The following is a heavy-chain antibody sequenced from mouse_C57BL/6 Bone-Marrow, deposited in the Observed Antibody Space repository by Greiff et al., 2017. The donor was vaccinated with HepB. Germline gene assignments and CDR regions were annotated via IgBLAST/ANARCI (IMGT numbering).Heavy chain of an antibody. CDR2: IYPGDGDT. CDR3: AATGGGF. D-gene: IGHD4-1*02. J-gene: IGHJ3*01. V-gene: IGHV1-82*01. CDR1: GYAFSSSW. Sequence: QVQLQQSGPELVKPGASVKISCKASGYAFSSSWVNWVKQRPGKGLEWIGRIYPGDGDTNYNGKFKGKATLTADKSSSTAYMQLSSLTSEDSAVYFCAATGGGFWGQGTLVTVSA.